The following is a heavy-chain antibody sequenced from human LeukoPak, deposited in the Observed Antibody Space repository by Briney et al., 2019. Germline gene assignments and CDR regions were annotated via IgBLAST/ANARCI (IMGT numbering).Heavy chain of an antibody. D-gene: IGHD1-26*01. V-gene: IGHV4-59*08. J-gene: IGHJ4*02. CDR3: ARGRGYFDY. CDR2: MYDTGHT. CDR1: GGSISGYY. Sequence: PSETLSLTCSVSGGSISGYYWSWIRQPPGKGLQWIGYMYDTGHTMYNSTLKSRVTMSLDTSKNQFSLRLSSLTAADTAVYYCARGRGYFDYWGQGTLVTVSS.